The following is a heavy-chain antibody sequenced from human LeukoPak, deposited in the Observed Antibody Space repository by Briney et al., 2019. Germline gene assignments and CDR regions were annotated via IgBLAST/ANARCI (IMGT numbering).Heavy chain of an antibody. Sequence: GGSLRLSCAASGFTFSSYWMHWVRQAPGKGLEWVSLIQSDGSGTTYTDSMKGRFIISRDNAKNTLYLQMTSLTAEDTAVYYCARDNTGSIDHWGQGTLVTVSS. CDR3: ARDNTGSIDH. CDR1: GFTFSSYW. J-gene: IGHJ4*02. V-gene: IGHV3-74*01. D-gene: IGHD2-8*02. CDR2: IQSDGSGT.